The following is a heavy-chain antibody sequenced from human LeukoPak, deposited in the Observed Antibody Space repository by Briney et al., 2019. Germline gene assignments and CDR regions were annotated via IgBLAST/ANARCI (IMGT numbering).Heavy chain of an antibody. CDR3: ARDPGITIFGVGGTFVGFDP. D-gene: IGHD3-3*01. Sequence: GASVKVSCKASGYTFTSYYMHWVRQAPGQGLEWMGIINPSGGSTSYAQKFQGRVTMTRDTSTSTVYMELSSLRSEDTAVYYCARDPGITIFGVGGTFVGFDPWGQGTLVTVSS. CDR2: INPSGGST. CDR1: GYTFTSYY. J-gene: IGHJ5*02. V-gene: IGHV1-46*01.